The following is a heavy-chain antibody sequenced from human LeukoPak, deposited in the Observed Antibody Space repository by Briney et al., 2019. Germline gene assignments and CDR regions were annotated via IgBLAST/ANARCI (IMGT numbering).Heavy chain of an antibody. D-gene: IGHD6-13*01. CDR2: INQDGSEK. J-gene: IGHJ4*02. CDR1: GFAVSGYW. CDR3: AREWQGGIAAAGTRIEGDY. Sequence: GGSLRLSCAVSGFAVSGYWMSWVRQGPEKELEWVANINQDGSEKYYVDSVKGRFTISRDNAENSLFLQMSSLRVEDTAVYYCAREWQGGIAAAGTRIEGDYWGQGTLVAVSS. V-gene: IGHV3-7*01.